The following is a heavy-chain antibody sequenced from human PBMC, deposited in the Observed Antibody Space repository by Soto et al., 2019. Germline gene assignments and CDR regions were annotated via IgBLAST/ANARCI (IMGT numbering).Heavy chain of an antibody. Sequence: ASVKVSFKVSGYTLTELSMHWLRQAPGKGLEWMGGFDPEDGETIYAQKFQGRVTMTEDTSTDTAYMELSSLRSEDTAVYYCATVTLSGSLYFDYWGQGTLVTSPQ. D-gene: IGHD1-26*01. CDR2: FDPEDGET. V-gene: IGHV1-24*01. CDR3: ATVTLSGSLYFDY. J-gene: IGHJ4*02. CDR1: GYTLTELS.